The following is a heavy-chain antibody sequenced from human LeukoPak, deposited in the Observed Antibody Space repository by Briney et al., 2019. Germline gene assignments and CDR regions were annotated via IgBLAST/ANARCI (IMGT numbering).Heavy chain of an antibody. CDR2: ISAYNGNT. D-gene: IGHD3-10*01. V-gene: IGHV1-18*01. CDR1: GYTFTSYG. CDR3: ARGGVDYYYYYGMDV. Sequence: ASVKVSCKASGYTFTSYGISWVRQAPGQGLEWMGWISAYNGNTNYAQKLQGRVTMTTDTSTSTAYMELRSLRPDDTAVYYCARGGVDYYYYYGMDVWGQGTTVTVSS. J-gene: IGHJ6*02.